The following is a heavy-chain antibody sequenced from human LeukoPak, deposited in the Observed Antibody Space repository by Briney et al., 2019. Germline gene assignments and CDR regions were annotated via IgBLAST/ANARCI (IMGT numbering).Heavy chain of an antibody. CDR1: GGSISSYY. Sequence: SETLSLTCTVSGGSISSYYWSWIRQPPGKGLEWIGHIYYSGSTNYNPSLKSRVTISVDTSKNQFSLRLSSVTAADTAVYYCARESAAAGQGLFDYWGQGTLVTVSS. V-gene: IGHV4-59*01. J-gene: IGHJ4*02. CDR3: ARESAAAGQGLFDY. D-gene: IGHD6-13*01. CDR2: IYYSGST.